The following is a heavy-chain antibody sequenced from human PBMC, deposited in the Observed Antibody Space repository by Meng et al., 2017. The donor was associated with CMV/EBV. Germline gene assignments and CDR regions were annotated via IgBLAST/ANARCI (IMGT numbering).Heavy chain of an antibody. CDR1: GYTFTSYD. V-gene: IGHV1-18*01. CDR3: ASSDGDSCSSILDY. Sequence: ASVKVSCKASGYTFTSYDISWVRQAPGQGLEWMGWISAYYGNTNYAQKLQGRVTMTTDTSTSTAYMELRSLKSDDTAVYYCASSDGDSCSSILDYWGQGTLVTVSS. D-gene: IGHD6-6*01. CDR2: ISAYYGNT. J-gene: IGHJ4*02.